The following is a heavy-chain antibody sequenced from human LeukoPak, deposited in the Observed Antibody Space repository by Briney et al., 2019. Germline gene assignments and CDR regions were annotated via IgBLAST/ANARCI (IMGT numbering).Heavy chain of an antibody. D-gene: IGHD3-3*01. CDR2: INPNSGGT. Sequence: ASVKVSCKASGYTFTGYYMHWVRQAPGQGREWMGWINPNSGGTNYAQKFQGRVTMTRDTSISTAYMELSRLRSDDTAVYYCARGGLAIFGVVARGGDYWGQGTLVTVSS. J-gene: IGHJ4*02. CDR1: GYTFTGYY. V-gene: IGHV1-2*02. CDR3: ARGGLAIFGVVARGGDY.